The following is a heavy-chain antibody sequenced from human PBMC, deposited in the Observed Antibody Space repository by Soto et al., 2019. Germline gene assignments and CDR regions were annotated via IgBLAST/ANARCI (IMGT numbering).Heavy chain of an antibody. CDR1: GFNFDDYA. D-gene: IGHD3-10*01. J-gene: IGHJ3*02. CDR2: MRSTVYGGTP. CDR3: VRGSALDGRIFDI. Sequence: EVQVVESGGGLEQSGWSLRLSCAAAGFNFDDYAMRWVLQAPGKGLEWVGFMRSTVYGGTPEYAATVKGRFTISKEDSRTIAYLQMNSLRTEDRAVYYCVRGSALDGRIFDIWGQGTMVTVSS. V-gene: IGHV3-49*04.